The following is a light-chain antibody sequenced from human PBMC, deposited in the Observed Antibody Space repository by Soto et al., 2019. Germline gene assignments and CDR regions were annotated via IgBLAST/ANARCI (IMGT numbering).Light chain of an antibody. CDR2: EGT. Sequence: QSVLTQPASVSASPGQSITIPCTGTSSDVGSYNLVSWFQQHPGKVPKLLIYEGTKRPSGLSDRFSGSKSGNTASLTISGLQAEDEADYYCYSCAGENLYVFGTGTKLTVL. CDR1: SSDVGSYNL. J-gene: IGLJ1*01. V-gene: IGLV2-23*01. CDR3: YSCAGENLYV.